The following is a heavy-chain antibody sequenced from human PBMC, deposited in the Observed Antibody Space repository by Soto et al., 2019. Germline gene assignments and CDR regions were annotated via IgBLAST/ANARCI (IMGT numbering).Heavy chain of an antibody. CDR2: IITIFGTS. J-gene: IGHJ6*02. V-gene: IGHV1-69*06. D-gene: IGHD2-8*02. Sequence: QVQLVQSGAEVKKPGSSVNVSCKASGGTFSNYAISWVRQAPGQGLEWMGGIITIFGTSNWAERFQGRVTFSADKSTATAYMNLSSLRYDDTAIYYCAIASSDCTSVRCTPPYFYYAMDVWGQGTTVTVSS. CDR1: GGTFSNYA. CDR3: AIASSDCTSVRCTPPYFYYAMDV.